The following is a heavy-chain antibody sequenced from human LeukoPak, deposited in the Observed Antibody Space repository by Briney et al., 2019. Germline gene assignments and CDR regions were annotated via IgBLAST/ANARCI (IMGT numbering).Heavy chain of an antibody. CDR2: ISGSGGST. CDR3: AKDKSKYCSGGSCLYYYYGMDV. J-gene: IGHJ6*02. D-gene: IGHD2-15*01. Sequence: GGSLRLSCAASGFTFSSYAMSWVRQAPGKGLEWVSAISGSGGSTYYADSVKGRFTISRDNSKNTLYLQMNSLRAEDTAVYYCAKDKSKYCSGGSCLYYYYGMDVWGQGTTVTVSS. CDR1: GFTFSSYA. V-gene: IGHV3-23*01.